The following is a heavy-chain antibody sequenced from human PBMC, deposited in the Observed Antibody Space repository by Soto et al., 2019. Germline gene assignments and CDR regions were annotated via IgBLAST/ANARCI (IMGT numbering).Heavy chain of an antibody. D-gene: IGHD5-12*01. CDR1: GGTFSSYA. CDR3: ARAGGYSGYDLWGYFDY. Sequence: QVQLVQSGAEVKKPGSSVTVSCKASGGTFSSYAISWVRQAPGQGLEWMGGIIPIFGTANYAQKFQGRVTITADESTSTAYMELSSLRSEDTAVYYCARAGGYSGYDLWGYFDYWGQGTLVTVSS. CDR2: IIPIFGTA. V-gene: IGHV1-69*01. J-gene: IGHJ4*02.